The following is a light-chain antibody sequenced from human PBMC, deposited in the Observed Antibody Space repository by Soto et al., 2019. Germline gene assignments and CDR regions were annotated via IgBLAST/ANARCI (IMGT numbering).Light chain of an antibody. J-gene: IGKJ1*01. CDR2: GAS. V-gene: IGKV3-20*01. CDR1: QSVSSSY. CDR3: QQYGSSSWT. Sequence: EIVLTQSPGTLSLSPGERATLSCRSSQSVSSSYLAWYQQKTGQAPRLLIYGASSRATGIPDRFSGSGSGTDFTLTISRLEPEDFAVYYCQQYGSSSWTFGQWTKVEIK.